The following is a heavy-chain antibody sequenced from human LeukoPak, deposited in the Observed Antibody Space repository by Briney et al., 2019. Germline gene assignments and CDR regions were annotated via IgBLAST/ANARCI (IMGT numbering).Heavy chain of an antibody. Sequence: PGGSLRLSCAASGFTVSSNYMSWVRQAPGKGLEWVSLLSASGGSTYYGDSVKGRFTISRDNSKNTLYLQMNSLRAEHTATYYCVYSSSWYYFNYWGQGTLVTVSS. V-gene: IGHV3-23*01. CDR3: VYSSSWYYFNY. CDR1: GFTVSSNY. D-gene: IGHD6-13*01. J-gene: IGHJ4*02. CDR2: LSASGGST.